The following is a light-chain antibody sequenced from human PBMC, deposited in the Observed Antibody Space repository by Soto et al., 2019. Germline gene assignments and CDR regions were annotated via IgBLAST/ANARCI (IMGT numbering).Light chain of an antibody. CDR3: QQYGSSPWT. CDR1: QSVSNSY. V-gene: IGKV3-20*01. CDR2: GAS. Sequence: EIVLTQSPGTLSLSPGERATLSCRASQSVSNSYLAWYQQKPGQAPRLLIYGASSRATGIPDRFSGSGSGTDFSLNISRLEPEDSAVYYCQQYGSSPWTFGQGTKVEIK. J-gene: IGKJ1*01.